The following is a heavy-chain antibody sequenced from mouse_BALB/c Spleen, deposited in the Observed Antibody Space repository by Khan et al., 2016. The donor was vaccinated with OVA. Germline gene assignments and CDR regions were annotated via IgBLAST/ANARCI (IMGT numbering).Heavy chain of an antibody. CDR2: INPSAGYT. CDR1: GYTFTSYW. Sequence: QVQLQQSGAELAKPGASVKISCKASGYTFTSYWMHWVQQRPGQGLEWIGYINPSAGYTDYNQKFKDKATLTADKSSSTAYMQLNSLTSEDSAVYYCARDRIDYWGQGTTLTVSA. J-gene: IGHJ2*01. CDR3: ARDRIDY. V-gene: IGHV1-4*01.